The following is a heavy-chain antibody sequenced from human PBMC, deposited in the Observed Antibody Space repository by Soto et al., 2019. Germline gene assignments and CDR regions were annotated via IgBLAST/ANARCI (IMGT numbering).Heavy chain of an antibody. CDR1: GYTFTSYG. J-gene: IGHJ6*02. CDR2: ISAYNGNT. Sequence: ASVKVSCKASGYTFTSYGISWVRQAPGQGLEWMGWISAYNGNTNYAQKLQGRVTMTTDTSTSTAYMELSSLRSEDTAVYYCATHGLPNYYYYGMDVWGQGTTVTVSS. D-gene: IGHD5-18*01. V-gene: IGHV1-18*01. CDR3: ATHGLPNYYYYGMDV.